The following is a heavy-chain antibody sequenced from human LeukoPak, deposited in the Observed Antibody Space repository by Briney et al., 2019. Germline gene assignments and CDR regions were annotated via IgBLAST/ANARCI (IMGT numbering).Heavy chain of an antibody. CDR2: IFYTGSS. D-gene: IGHD4-17*01. CDR1: GGSISNYY. V-gene: IGHV4-59*01. CDR3: ATLYGDYGNHYYMDV. J-gene: IGHJ6*03. Sequence: SETLSLTCTVSGGSISNYYWSWIRQPPGKRLEWIGYIFYTGSSKYNPSLKSRVSISIDTSKKQFALKLSSVTAADTAVYFCATLYGDYGNHYYMDVWGKGTTVTVSS.